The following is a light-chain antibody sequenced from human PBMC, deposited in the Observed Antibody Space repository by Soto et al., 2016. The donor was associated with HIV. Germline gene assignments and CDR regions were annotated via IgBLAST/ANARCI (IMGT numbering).Light chain of an antibody. CDR2: QDT. J-gene: IGLJ2*01. CDR1: KLWEKY. CDR3: RAWDSSTGV. Sequence: SYELTQSPSVSVSPGQTARITCSGDKLWEKYVSWYQQKPGQSPVLVIYQDTMRPSGIPERFSGSNSGNTATLTISGTQTMDEADYYCRAWDSSTGVFGGGIELTVL. V-gene: IGLV3-1*01.